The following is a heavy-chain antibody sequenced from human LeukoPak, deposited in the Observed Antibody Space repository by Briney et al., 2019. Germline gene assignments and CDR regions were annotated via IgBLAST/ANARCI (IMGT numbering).Heavy chain of an antibody. CDR1: GGSFSGYY. V-gene: IGHV4-34*01. D-gene: IGHD5-12*01. CDR3: ARRRGYSGYDYSGYYYYMDV. CDR2: INHSEST. J-gene: IGHJ6*03. Sequence: SETLSLTCAVYGGSFSGYYWSWIRQPPGKGLEWIGEINHSESTNYNPSLKSRVTISVDTSKNQFSLKLSSVTAADTAVYYCARRRGYSGYDYSGYYYYMDVWGKGTTVTISS.